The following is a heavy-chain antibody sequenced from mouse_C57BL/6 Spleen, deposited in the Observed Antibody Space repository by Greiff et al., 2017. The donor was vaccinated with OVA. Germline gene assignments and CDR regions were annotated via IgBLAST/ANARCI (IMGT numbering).Heavy chain of an antibody. Sequence: VQLQESGAELARPGASVKMSCKASGYTFTSYTMHWVKQRPGQGLEWIGYINPSSGYTKYNQKFKDKATLTADKSSSTAYMQLSSLTSEDSAVYYCARSGYDYDGAWFAYWGQGTLVTVSA. J-gene: IGHJ3*01. V-gene: IGHV1-4*01. CDR2: INPSSGYT. CDR1: GYTFTSYT. D-gene: IGHD2-4*01. CDR3: ARSGYDYDGAWFAY.